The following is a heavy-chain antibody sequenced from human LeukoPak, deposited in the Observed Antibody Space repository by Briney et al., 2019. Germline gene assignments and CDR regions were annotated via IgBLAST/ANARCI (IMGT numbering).Heavy chain of an antibody. CDR2: INPNAGDT. V-gene: IGHV1-2*02. J-gene: IGHJ4*02. CDR1: GYTFTDSY. CDR3: TREGRVGVPFDY. D-gene: IGHD2-15*01. Sequence: GAPLKVSCKTSGYTFTDSYMHWVRQAPGQGLEWIGWINPNAGDTTYAQGFHGRVTMTRDTSISTVYMELNSLKLDDTAVYYCTREGRVGVPFDYWGQGTLVTVSS.